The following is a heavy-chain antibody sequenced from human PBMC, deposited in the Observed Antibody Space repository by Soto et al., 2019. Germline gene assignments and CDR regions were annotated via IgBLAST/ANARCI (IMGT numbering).Heavy chain of an antibody. CDR1: GCSISMGYYD. CDR3: ARFTVTTKTYYFDY. Sequence: PSETLSLTCTVSGCSISMGYYDWGWIRQTPGKGLEWIGYIYYSGSTYYNPSLKSRVTISVDTSKNQFSLKLSSVTAADTAVYYCARFTVTTKTYYFDYWGQGTLVTVSS. V-gene: IGHV4-30-4*01. D-gene: IGHD4-17*01. CDR2: IYYSGST. J-gene: IGHJ4*02.